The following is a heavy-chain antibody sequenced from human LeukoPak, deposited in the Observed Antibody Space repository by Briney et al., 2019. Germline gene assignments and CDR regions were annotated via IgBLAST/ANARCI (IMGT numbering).Heavy chain of an antibody. CDR2: ISFDGTKK. CDR3: AELGITMIGGV. V-gene: IGHV3-30*18. CDR1: GFTFSSYG. J-gene: IGHJ6*04. Sequence: PGGSLRLSCAASGFTFSSYGMHWVRQAPGKGLEWVAVISFDGTKKYYVDSVKGRFTISRDNSKYTLYLQMNSLRAEDTAVYYCAELGITMIGGVWGKGTTVTISS. D-gene: IGHD3-10*02.